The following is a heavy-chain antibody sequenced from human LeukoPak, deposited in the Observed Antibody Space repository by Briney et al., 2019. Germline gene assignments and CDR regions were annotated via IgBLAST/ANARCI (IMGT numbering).Heavy chain of an antibody. V-gene: IGHV4-30-4*01. CDR2: IYYSGST. D-gene: IGHD2-8*02. CDR1: GGSISSGDYY. Sequence: SETLSLTGTVSGGSISSGDYYWSWIRQPPGKGLEWIGYIYYSGSTYYNPALKSRVTISVDTSKNQFSLKLSSVTAADTAVYYCARWYITLAFDYWGQGTLVTVSS. CDR3: ARWYITLAFDY. J-gene: IGHJ4*02.